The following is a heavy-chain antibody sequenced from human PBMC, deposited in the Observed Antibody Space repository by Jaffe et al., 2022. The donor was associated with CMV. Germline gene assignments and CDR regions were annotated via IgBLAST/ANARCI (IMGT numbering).Heavy chain of an antibody. CDR3: ARRMDYDSSGYYYVVGAWFDP. V-gene: IGHV3-7*03. CDR2: IKQDGSEK. CDR1: GFTFSSYW. D-gene: IGHD3-22*01. J-gene: IGHJ5*02. Sequence: EVQLVESGGGLVQPGGSLRLSCAASGFTFSSYWMSWVRQAPGKGLEWVANIKQDGSEKYYVDSVKGRFTISRDNAKNSLYLQMNSLRAEDTAVYYCARRMDYDSSGYYYVVGAWFDPWGQGTLVTVSS.